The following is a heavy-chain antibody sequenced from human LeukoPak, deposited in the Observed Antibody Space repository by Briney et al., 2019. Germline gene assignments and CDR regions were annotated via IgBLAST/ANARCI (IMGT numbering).Heavy chain of an antibody. CDR3: AKDRGYGEHEPFES. Sequence: GGSLRLSCAASGFIFGKYWMSWVRQAPGKGLEWVAVSAHDEVGKQFADSVKGRFTLSRDNSRDSVHLQMNRLRDEDTAVYYCAKDRGYGEHEPFESWGQGSLVTVSS. CDR2: SAHDEVGK. CDR1: GFIFGKYW. D-gene: IGHD4/OR15-4a*01. J-gene: IGHJ4*02. V-gene: IGHV3-7*01.